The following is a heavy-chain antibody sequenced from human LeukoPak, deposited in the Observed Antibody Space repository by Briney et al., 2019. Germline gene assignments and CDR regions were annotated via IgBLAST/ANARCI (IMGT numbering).Heavy chain of an antibody. Sequence: SGTLSLTCTVSGDSISNSIWWSWLRQPPGKGLEWIGEVDHTGNTNYRPSLDSRVTLSIDTSKNHFSLTLTSVTAADTAVYYCARNVRFFNSWGQGTRVTVSS. CDR1: GDSISNSIW. V-gene: IGHV4-4*02. D-gene: IGHD1-1*01. CDR2: VDHTGNT. J-gene: IGHJ4*02. CDR3: ARNVRFFNS.